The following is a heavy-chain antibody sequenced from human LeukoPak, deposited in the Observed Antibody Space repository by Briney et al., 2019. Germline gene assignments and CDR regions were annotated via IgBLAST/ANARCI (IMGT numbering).Heavy chain of an antibody. V-gene: IGHV3-9*01. Sequence: ALGLSFADPGIPFSNHWKGRVRPAPGKGLGGGPSFSWNSGNIGYADSVRGRFTISRDNAQNSLFLQMNSLRAEDTALYYCAKWGGYSSKWYYFDYWGQGTLVTVSS. CDR1: GIPFSNHW. D-gene: IGHD6-13*01. J-gene: IGHJ4*02. CDR3: AKWGGYSSKWYYFDY. CDR2: FSWNSGNI.